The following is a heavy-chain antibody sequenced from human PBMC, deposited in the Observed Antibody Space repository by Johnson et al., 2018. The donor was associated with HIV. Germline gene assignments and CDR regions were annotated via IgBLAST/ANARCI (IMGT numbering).Heavy chain of an antibody. J-gene: IGHJ3*02. CDR1: GFTFDDYG. CDR2: INWNGGST. CDR3: ATGENLKWELRFVDAFDI. V-gene: IGHV3-20*04. Sequence: VQLVESGGGLVQPGGSLRLSCAASGFTFDDYGMSWVRQAPGKGLEWVSGINWNGGSTGYADSVKGRFTISRDNAKNSLYLQMNSLRAEDTALYYCATGENLKWELRFVDAFDIWGQGTMVTVSS. D-gene: IGHD1-26*01.